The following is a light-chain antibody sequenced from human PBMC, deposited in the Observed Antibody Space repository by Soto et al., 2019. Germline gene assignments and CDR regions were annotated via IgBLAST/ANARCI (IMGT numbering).Light chain of an antibody. CDR3: CSYTNTNTLV. CDR1: SSDVGGYNY. J-gene: IGLJ1*01. Sequence: QSALTQPASVSGSPGQSITISCTGTSSDVGGYNYVSWYQQHPGKAPTVMIYEVSNRPSGVSNRFSGSKSGNTASLTISGLQAEDEADYYCCSYTNTNTLVFGTGTKLTVL. V-gene: IGLV2-14*01. CDR2: EVS.